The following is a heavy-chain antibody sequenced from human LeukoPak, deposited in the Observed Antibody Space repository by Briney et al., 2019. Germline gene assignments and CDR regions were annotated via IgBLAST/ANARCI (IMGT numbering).Heavy chain of an antibody. D-gene: IGHD1-1*01. V-gene: IGHV3-21*04. CDR2: ISSSSSYI. CDR3: VEVGRTSLSLGR. Sequence: GGSLRLSCAASGFTFSSYSMNWVRQAPGKGLEWVSSISSSSSYIYYADSVKGRFTISRDNAQNLLYLQMNSLRGEDTAVYYCVEVGRTSLSLGRWGQGTLVTVSS. J-gene: IGHJ4*02. CDR1: GFTFSSYS.